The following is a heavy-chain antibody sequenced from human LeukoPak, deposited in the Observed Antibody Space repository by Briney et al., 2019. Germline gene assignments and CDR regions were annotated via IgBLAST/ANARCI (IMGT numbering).Heavy chain of an antibody. CDR3: AKSAGPDAFDI. CDR1: GFTFDDYA. V-gene: IGHV3-9*03. CDR2: ISWNSGSI. D-gene: IGHD4/OR15-4a*01. Sequence: GGSLRLSCAASGFTFDDYAMHWVRQAPGKGLEWVSGISWNSGSIGYADSVKGRFTISRDNAKNSLYLQMNSLRAEDMALYYCAKSAGPDAFDIWGPGTMVTVSS. J-gene: IGHJ3*02.